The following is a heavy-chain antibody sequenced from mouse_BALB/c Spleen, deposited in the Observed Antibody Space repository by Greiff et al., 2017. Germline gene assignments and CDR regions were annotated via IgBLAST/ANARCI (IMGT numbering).Heavy chain of an antibody. J-gene: IGHJ4*01. CDR2: IWAGGST. V-gene: IGHV2-9*02. CDR3: ARGYGNYYAMDY. D-gene: IGHD2-1*01. Sequence: VQLQESGPGLVAPSQSLSITCTVSGFSLTSYGVHWVRQPPGKGLEWLGVIWAGGSTNYNSALMSRLSISKDNSKSQVFLKMNSLQTDDTAMYYCARGYGNYYAMDYWGQGTSVTVSS. CDR1: GFSLTSYG.